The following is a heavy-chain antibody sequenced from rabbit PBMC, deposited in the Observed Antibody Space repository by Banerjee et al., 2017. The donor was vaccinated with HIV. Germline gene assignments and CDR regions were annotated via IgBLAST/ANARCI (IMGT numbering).Heavy chain of an antibody. D-gene: IGHD4-1*01. CDR1: GFSFITNNYY. CDR3: ARDLAGVIGWNFNL. J-gene: IGHJ4*01. V-gene: IGHV1S45*01. Sequence: QEQLEESGGDLVKPEGSLTLTCTASGFSFITNNYYMCWVRQAPGKGLEWIGCIYAGRSGTTYYASWAKGRFTISRTSSTTVALQMTSLTAADTATYFCARDLAGVIGWNFNLWGPGTLVTVS. CDR2: IYAGRSGTT.